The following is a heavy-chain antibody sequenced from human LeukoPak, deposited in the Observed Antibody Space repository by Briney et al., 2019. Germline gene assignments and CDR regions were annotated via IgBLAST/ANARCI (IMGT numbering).Heavy chain of an antibody. V-gene: IGHV4-39*01. CDR2: MHYSGIT. D-gene: IGHD5-12*01. CDR3: ARYPYSDSGVWQAFDY. J-gene: IGHJ4*02. CDR1: GGSISSGSHY. Sequence: SETLSLTCIVSGGSISSGSHYWGWIRQPPGKGLEWTGSMHYSGITYYNPSLTSRVTISVDTSKNQFSLRLTSVAAADTAVYYCARYPYSDSGVWQAFDYWGQGTLVTVSS.